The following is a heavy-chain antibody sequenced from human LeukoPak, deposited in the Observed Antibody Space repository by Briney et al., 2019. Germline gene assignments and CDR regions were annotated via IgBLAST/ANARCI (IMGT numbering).Heavy chain of an antibody. D-gene: IGHD2-2*01. CDR1: GSRFTSYW. J-gene: IGHJ5*02. CDR2: IYPGDSDT. V-gene: IGHV5-51*01. Sequence: GASLKISCKGSGSRFTSYWIGWVRQMPGKGLEWMGIIYPGDSDTRYSPSFQGQVTISADKSISTAYLQWSSLKASDTAMYYCASVPAAHSEVWFDPRGQGTLVTVSS. CDR3: ASVPAAHSEVWFDP.